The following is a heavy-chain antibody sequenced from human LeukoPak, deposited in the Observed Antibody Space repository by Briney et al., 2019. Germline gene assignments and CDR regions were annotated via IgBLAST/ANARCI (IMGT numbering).Heavy chain of an antibody. J-gene: IGHJ3*02. Sequence: GGSLRLSCAASGFTFSSYEMNWVRQAPGKGLEWVSYISSSGSNIKYADSVKGRFTISRGNAKNSLYLQMNSLRAEDTAVYYCVRDPGWGAYDIWGQGTMVTVSS. V-gene: IGHV3-48*03. CDR1: GFTFSSYE. CDR3: VRDPGWGAYDI. CDR2: ISSSGSNI. D-gene: IGHD1-26*01.